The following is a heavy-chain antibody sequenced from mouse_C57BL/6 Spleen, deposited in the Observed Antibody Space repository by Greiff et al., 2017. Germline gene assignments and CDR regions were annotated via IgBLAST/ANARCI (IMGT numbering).Heavy chain of an antibody. D-gene: IGHD6-2*01. CDR3: AREGDSLYY. J-gene: IGHJ2*01. CDR1: GFTFSSYA. Sequence: EVQGVESGGGLVKPGGSLKLSCAASGFTFSSYAMSWVRQTPEKRLEWVATISDGGSYTYYPDNVKGRFTISRDNAKNNLYLQMSHLKSEDTAMYYCAREGDSLYYWGQGTTLTVSS. V-gene: IGHV5-4*01. CDR2: ISDGGSYT.